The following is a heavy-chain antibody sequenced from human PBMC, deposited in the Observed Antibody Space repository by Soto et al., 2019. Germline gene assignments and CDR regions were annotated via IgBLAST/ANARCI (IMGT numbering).Heavy chain of an antibody. CDR3: AHRVLRTVFGLVTTTAIYFDF. J-gene: IGHJ4*02. V-gene: IGHV2-5*02. D-gene: IGHD3-3*01. CDR2: IYWDDDK. Sequence: QITLNESGPTPVKPRQTLTLTCTFSGFSLTTSVVGVGWIRQSPGKAPEWLALIYWDDDKRYRPSLKSRLTITKDTSKNQVVLTMADLDAADTATYYCAHRVLRTVFGLVTTTAIYFDFWGQGTPVAVSS. CDR1: GFSLTTSVVG.